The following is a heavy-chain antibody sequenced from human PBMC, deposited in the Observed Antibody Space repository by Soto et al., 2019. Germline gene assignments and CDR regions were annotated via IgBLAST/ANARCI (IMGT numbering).Heavy chain of an antibody. CDR2: ISYDGSNK. CDR1: GFTFSSYG. D-gene: IGHD3-22*01. Sequence: GSLRLSCAASGFTFSSYGMHWVRQAPGKGLEWVAVISYDGSNKYYADSVKGRFTISRDNSKNTLYLQMNSLRAEDTAVYYCAKNTYDSSGYWDYWGQGTLVTVSS. CDR3: AKNTYDSSGYWDY. V-gene: IGHV3-30*18. J-gene: IGHJ4*02.